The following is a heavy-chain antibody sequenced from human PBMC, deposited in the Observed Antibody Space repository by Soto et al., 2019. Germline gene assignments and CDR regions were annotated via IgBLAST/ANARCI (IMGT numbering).Heavy chain of an antibody. V-gene: IGHV1-18*01. Sequence: ASVKVSCKASGYTFTSYGISWVRQAPGQGLEWMGWISAYNGNTNYAQKLQGRVTMTTDTSTSTAYMELRSLRSDDTAVYYCARDRYYYGSGTVSDYNWFDPWGQGTLVTVSS. CDR1: GYTFTSYG. CDR3: ARDRYYYGSGTVSDYNWFDP. J-gene: IGHJ5*02. D-gene: IGHD3-10*01. CDR2: ISAYNGNT.